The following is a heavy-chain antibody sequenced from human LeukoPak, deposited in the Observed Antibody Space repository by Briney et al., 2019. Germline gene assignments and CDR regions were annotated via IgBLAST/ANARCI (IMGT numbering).Heavy chain of an antibody. CDR2: ISWNSGSI. D-gene: IGHD3-22*01. J-gene: IGHJ4*02. V-gene: IGHV3-9*01. CDR3: AKGGYYYDSSGYYGD. Sequence: PGGSLRLSCAASGFTFSSCSMNWVRQAPGKGLEWVSGISWNSGSIGYADSVKGRFTISRDNAKNSLYLQMNSLRAEDTALYYCAKGGYYYDSSGYYGDWGQGTLVTVSS. CDR1: GFTFSSCS.